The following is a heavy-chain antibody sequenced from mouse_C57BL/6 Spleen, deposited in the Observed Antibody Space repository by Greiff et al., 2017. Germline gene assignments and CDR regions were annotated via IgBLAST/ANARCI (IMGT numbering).Heavy chain of an antibody. D-gene: IGHD2-2*01. J-gene: IGHJ3*01. CDR3: ASRDYGYDGPPFAY. CDR2: IVPANGST. CDR1: GFNIKNTY. V-gene: IGHV14-3*01. Sequence: VQLQQSVAELVRPGASVKLSCTASGFNIKNTYMHWVKQRPEQGLEWIGRIVPANGSTKYAPKFQGKATITADTSANTAYLQLSSLTSEDTAIYYMASRDYGYDGPPFAYWGQGTLVTVSA.